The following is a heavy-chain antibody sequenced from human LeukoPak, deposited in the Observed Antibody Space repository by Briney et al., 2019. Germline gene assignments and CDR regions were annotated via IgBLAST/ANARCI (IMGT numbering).Heavy chain of an antibody. CDR2: MNPKTGNT. CDR1: GYTFTNYD. D-gene: IGHD3-16*01. J-gene: IGHJ5*02. CDR3: ARGPALHKNWVGGRWFDP. Sequence: ASVKVSCKASGYTFTNYDINWVRQATGQGLEWMGWMNPKTGNTGYAQNFQGRVTMTRDTSESTAYMELSSLRSEDTAMYYCARGPALHKNWVGGRWFDPWGQGTLVTVSS. V-gene: IGHV1-8*01.